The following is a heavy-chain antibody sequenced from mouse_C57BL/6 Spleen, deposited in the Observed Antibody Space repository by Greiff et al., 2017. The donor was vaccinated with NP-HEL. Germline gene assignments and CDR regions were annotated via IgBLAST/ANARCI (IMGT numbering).Heavy chain of an antibody. D-gene: IGHD1-1*01. V-gene: IGHV5-4*03. CDR3: ARGRDGSRYFDV. J-gene: IGHJ1*03. CDR1: GFTFSSYA. CDR2: ISDGGSYT. Sequence: EVKLVESGGGLVKPGGSLKLSCAASGFTFSSYAMSWVRQTPEKRLEWVATISDGGSYTYYPDNVKGRFTVSRDNAKNNLYLQMSHLKSEDTAMYYCARGRDGSRYFDVWGTGTTVTVSS.